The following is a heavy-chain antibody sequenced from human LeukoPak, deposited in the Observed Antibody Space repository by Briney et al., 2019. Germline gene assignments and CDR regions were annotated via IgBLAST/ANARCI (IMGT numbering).Heavy chain of an antibody. Sequence: PGGSLRLSCAASGFTVSSNYMSWVRQAPGKGLEWVSVIYSGGSTYYADSVKGRFTISRDNSKNTLYLQMNSLRAEDTAVYYCARDAGITMVRGALGYWGQGTLVTVSS. V-gene: IGHV3-53*01. CDR1: GFTVSSNY. J-gene: IGHJ4*02. D-gene: IGHD3-10*01. CDR3: ARDAGITMVRGALGY. CDR2: IYSGGST.